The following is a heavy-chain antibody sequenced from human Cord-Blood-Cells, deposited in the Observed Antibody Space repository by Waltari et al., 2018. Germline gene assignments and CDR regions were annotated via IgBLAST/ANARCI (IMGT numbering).Heavy chain of an antibody. CDR1: GGTFSSYA. D-gene: IGHD7-27*01. CDR3: ARVPRHNWGSWYFDL. CDR2: IIPIFGTA. J-gene: IGHJ2*01. V-gene: IGHV1-69*01. Sequence: QLQLVQSGAEVKKPGSSVKVSCRASGGTFSSYAISWVRPAPGQGLEWMGGIIPIFGTANYAQKFQGRVTITADESTSTAYMELSSLRSEDTAVYYCARVPRHNWGSWYFDLWGRGTLVTVSS.